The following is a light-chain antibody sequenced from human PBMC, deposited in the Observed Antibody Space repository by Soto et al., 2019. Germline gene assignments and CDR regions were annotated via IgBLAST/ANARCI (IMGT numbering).Light chain of an antibody. Sequence: EIVLTQSPGTLSLSPGERATLSCRASQTVSSSYLAWYQQKPGQAPRLLIYGASTRATGIPGRFSGSASGTDFTLTISRLEPEDFGVYYCQQYGPSPMYTFGPGTTVEIK. CDR3: QQYGPSPMYT. V-gene: IGKV3-20*01. J-gene: IGKJ2*01. CDR1: QTVSSSY. CDR2: GAS.